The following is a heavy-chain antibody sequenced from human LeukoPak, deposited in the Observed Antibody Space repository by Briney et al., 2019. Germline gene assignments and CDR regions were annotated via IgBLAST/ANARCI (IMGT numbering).Heavy chain of an antibody. CDR1: GGSISRYY. V-gene: IGHV4-59*01. Sequence: SETLSLTCTVSGGSISRYYWSWIRQPPGKGLEWIGYIYYSGSTNYNPSLKSRLTISLDTSKSQFSLKLSSVTAADTAVYYCARGGYDILTGYYPIPYYFDYWGQGTLVTVSS. J-gene: IGHJ4*02. CDR2: IYYSGST. D-gene: IGHD3-9*01. CDR3: ARGGYDILTGYYPIPYYFDY.